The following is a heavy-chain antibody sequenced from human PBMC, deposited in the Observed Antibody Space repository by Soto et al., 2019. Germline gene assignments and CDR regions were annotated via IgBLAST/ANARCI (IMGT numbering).Heavy chain of an antibody. D-gene: IGHD3-22*01. Sequence: PGGSLRLSCAASGFTFSDYYMSWIRQAPGKGLEWVSYISSSGSTIYYADSVKGRFTISRDNAKNSLYLQMNSLRAEDTAVYYCARDLNGGYYYDSSGPEKWFYYGMDVWGQGTTVTVSS. CDR2: ISSSGSTI. J-gene: IGHJ6*02. V-gene: IGHV3-11*01. CDR3: ARDLNGGYYYDSSGPEKWFYYGMDV. CDR1: GFTFSDYY.